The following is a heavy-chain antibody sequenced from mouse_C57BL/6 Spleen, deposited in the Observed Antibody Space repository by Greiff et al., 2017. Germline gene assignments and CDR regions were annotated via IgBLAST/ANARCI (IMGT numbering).Heavy chain of an antibody. CDR2: ISSGSSTI. J-gene: IGHJ3*01. CDR1: GFTFSDYG. Sequence: EVQLVESGGGLVKPGGSLKLSCAASGFTFSDYGMHWVRQAPEKGLVWVAYISSGSSTIYYADTVKGRFTISRDNAKNPLFLQMTSLRSEDTAMYYCARHDGYYEAWFAYWGQGTLVTVSA. D-gene: IGHD2-3*01. CDR3: ARHDGYYEAWFAY. V-gene: IGHV5-17*01.